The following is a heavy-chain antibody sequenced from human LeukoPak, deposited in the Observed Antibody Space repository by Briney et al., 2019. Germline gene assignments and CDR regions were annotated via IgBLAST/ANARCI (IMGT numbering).Heavy chain of an antibody. D-gene: IGHD6-19*01. CDR1: GYTFTTYW. CDR3: ARREAVAGTEDFLDY. J-gene: IGHJ4*02. CDR2: IYPGDSDT. Sequence: GESPQIYCKGSGYTFTTYWIGCVRQITGKDLQWMGIIYPGDSDTRYSPSLQGQVTISADRSISTAYLQWSSLKASDTAIYYCARREAVAGTEDFLDYWGQGTLVTVSS. V-gene: IGHV5-51*01.